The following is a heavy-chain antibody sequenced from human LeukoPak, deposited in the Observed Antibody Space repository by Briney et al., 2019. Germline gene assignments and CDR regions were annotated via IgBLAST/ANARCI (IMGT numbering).Heavy chain of an antibody. V-gene: IGHV3-30*04. Sequence: QSGGSLKLSCAASGFTFSSYTMYWFRQAPGKGLEWVASVSVEGNGRYFPGSVEGRFTISRDNSKNSVFLQMNNVRPEDTAIYFCATVTKVDIDYWGQGTAVTVSS. CDR1: GFTFSSYT. J-gene: IGHJ4*02. D-gene: IGHD5-12*01. CDR3: ATVTKVDIDY. CDR2: VSVEGNGR.